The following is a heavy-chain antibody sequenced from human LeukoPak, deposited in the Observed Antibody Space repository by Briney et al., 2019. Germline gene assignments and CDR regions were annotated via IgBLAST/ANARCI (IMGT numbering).Heavy chain of an antibody. CDR1: GGSISSNY. CDR3: ARDGRGSASSWYLDL. CDR2: IYTSGST. D-gene: IGHD6-13*01. V-gene: IGHV4-4*07. Sequence: SETLSLTCTVSGGSISSNYWSWIRQPAGKGLEWIGRIYTSGSTNYSPPLKSRVTLSVDTSRNQFSLRLSSVTAADTAVYYCARDGRGSASSWYLDLWGQGTLVTVSS. J-gene: IGHJ4*02.